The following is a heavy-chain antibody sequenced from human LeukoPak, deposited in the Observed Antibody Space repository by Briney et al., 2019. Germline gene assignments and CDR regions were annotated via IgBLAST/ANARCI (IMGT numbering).Heavy chain of an antibody. CDR1: GGSISSYY. V-gene: IGHV4-4*09. CDR3: ARGVDEAAAGYYYYMDV. D-gene: IGHD6-13*01. Sequence: SETLSLTCTVSGGSISSYYWSWIRQPPGKGLEWIGYIYTSGSTNYNPSLKSRVTISVDTSKNQFSLKPSSVTAADTAVYYCARGVDEAAAGYYYYMDVWGKGTTVTVSS. CDR2: IYTSGST. J-gene: IGHJ6*03.